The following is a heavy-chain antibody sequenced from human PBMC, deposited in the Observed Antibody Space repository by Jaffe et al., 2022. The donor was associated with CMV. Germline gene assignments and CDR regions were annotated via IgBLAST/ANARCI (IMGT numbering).Heavy chain of an antibody. J-gene: IGHJ4*02. CDR3: ARDYSQLAFDY. D-gene: IGHD5-18*01. CDR1: GFTFSSYG. CDR2: IWYDGSNK. Sequence: QVQLVESGGGVVQPGRSLRLSCAASGFTFSSYGMHWVRQAPGKGLEWVAVIWYDGSNKYYADSVKGRFTISRDNSKNTLYLQMNSLRAEDTAVYYCARDYSQLAFDYWGQGTLVTVSS. V-gene: IGHV3-33*08.